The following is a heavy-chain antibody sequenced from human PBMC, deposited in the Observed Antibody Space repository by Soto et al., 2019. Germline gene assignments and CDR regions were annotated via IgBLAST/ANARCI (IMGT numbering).Heavy chain of an antibody. CDR3: ARDSPAAGVVD. J-gene: IGHJ4*02. Sequence: QVQLQESGPGLVKPSQTLSLTCTVSGGSISSGDYYWRWIRQPPGKGLEWIGYIYYSGSTYYNPSLRIRVTISVDPSKTQFTLKLSSVTAADTAVYYCARDSPAAGVVDWGQGTLVTVSS. D-gene: IGHD6-13*01. CDR2: IYYSGST. CDR1: GGSISSGDYY. V-gene: IGHV4-30-4*01.